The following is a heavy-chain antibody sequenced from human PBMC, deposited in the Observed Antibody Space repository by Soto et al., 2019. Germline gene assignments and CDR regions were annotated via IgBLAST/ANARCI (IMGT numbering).Heavy chain of an antibody. CDR2: IWPRDSDT. CDR3: GSSLGQGWFEP. Sequence: GAYLTISCKGSGYSFSDNWMGWVRQTPGKGLEWMGIIWPRDSDTRYSPSFQGQVTISADRSISTAYLQWSSLKASATGMYYCGSSLGQGWFEPWGQGTLVTVSS. D-gene: IGHD7-27*01. J-gene: IGHJ5*02. CDR1: GYSFSDNW. V-gene: IGHV5-51*01.